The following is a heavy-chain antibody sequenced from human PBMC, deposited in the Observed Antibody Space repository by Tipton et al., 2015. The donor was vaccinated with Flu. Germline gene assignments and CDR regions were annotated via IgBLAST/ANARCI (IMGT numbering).Heavy chain of an antibody. CDR3: ARHTITIFGVASYYFDY. CDR1: GYSFTSYW. V-gene: IGHV5-51*01. CDR2: IYPGDSDT. Sequence: QLVQSGPEVKKPGESLKISCKGSGYSFTSYWIGWVRQMPGKGLEWMGIIYPGDSDTRYSPSFQGQVTISADKSISTAYLQWSSLKASDTAMYYCARHTITIFGVASYYFDYWDQGTLVTVSS. D-gene: IGHD3-3*01. J-gene: IGHJ4*02.